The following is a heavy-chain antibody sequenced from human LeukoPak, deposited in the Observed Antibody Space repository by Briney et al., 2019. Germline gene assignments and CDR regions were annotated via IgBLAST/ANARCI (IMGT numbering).Heavy chain of an antibody. CDR3: ARAPITSPFYFDY. Sequence: GGSLRLSCTASGFAFEEHGMSWVRQVPGKGLEWVSGINWSGGSTGYADPLRGRFTISRDNAKNSLYLQMDSLRAEDTALYYCARAPITSPFYFDYWGQGTLVTVSS. CDR2: INWSGGST. D-gene: IGHD2-2*01. CDR1: GFAFEEHG. V-gene: IGHV3-20*04. J-gene: IGHJ4*02.